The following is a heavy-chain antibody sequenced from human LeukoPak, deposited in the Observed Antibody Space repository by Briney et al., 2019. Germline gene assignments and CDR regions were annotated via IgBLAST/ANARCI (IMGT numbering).Heavy chain of an antibody. CDR1: GGSISGHY. J-gene: IGHJ1*01. D-gene: IGHD4-17*01. V-gene: IGHV4-59*11. CDR3: ARASFGDYSAEYYHH. CDR2: VYSSGTT. Sequence: SETLSLTCTVAGGSISGHYWNWLRQPPGRGLEWIGYVYSSGTTNYNPSLTGRGTILVDTSKNQFSLKLTSVTAADTAVYYCARASFGDYSAEYYHHGGRGTRVTVSS.